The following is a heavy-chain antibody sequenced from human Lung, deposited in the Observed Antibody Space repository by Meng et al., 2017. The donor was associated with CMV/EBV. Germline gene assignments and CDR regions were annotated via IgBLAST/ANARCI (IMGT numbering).Heavy chain of an antibody. CDR1: GFSLISGVG. V-gene: IGHV2-5*02. CDR3: AHKPRGSTEFDA. Sequence: CTFSGFSLISGVGVGWIRQPPGKALECLALIYWDDDKTYSPSLKDRLTITKDTSKNLVVLTMTNMDPVDAATYYRAHKPRGSTEFDAWGQGTLVTVSS. D-gene: IGHD1-26*01. CDR2: IYWDDDK. J-gene: IGHJ5*02.